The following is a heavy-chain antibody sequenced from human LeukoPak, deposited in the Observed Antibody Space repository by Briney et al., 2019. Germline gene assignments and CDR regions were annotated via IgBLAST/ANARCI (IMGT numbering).Heavy chain of an antibody. CDR1: GGPISSHY. Sequence: SETLSLTCTVSGGPISSHYWSWIRQPPGKGLEWIGYIYYSGSTNYNPSLESRVTISVDTSKNQFSLKLSSVTAADTAVYYCARVLGSVGYYYYYYMDVWGKGTTVTVSS. J-gene: IGHJ6*03. CDR3: ARVLGSVGYYYYYYMDV. D-gene: IGHD7-27*01. CDR2: IYYSGST. V-gene: IGHV4-59*11.